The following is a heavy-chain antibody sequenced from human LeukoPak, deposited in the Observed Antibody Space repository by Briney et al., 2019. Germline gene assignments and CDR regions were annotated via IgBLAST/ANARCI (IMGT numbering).Heavy chain of an antibody. V-gene: IGHV3-23*01. D-gene: IGHD6-19*01. Sequence: GGSLRLSCAASGFTFSSYAMSWVRQAPGKGLEWVSAISGSGGSTYYADSVRGRFTISRDNSKNTLYLQMNSLRAEDTAVYYCAKDVGIAVAGTVYWGQGTLVTVSS. CDR3: AKDVGIAVAGTVY. CDR2: ISGSGGST. J-gene: IGHJ4*02. CDR1: GFTFSSYA.